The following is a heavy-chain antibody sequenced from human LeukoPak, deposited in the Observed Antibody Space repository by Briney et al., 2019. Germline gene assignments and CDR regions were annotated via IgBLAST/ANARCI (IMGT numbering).Heavy chain of an antibody. CDR1: GGSVSSGSYY. Sequence: SETLSLTCTVSGGSVSSGSYYWSWIRQPPGKGLEWIGYIYYSGSTNYNPSLKSRVTISVDTSKNQFSLKLSSVTAADTAVYYCARAGYYYGSGSYYNTPHFDYWGQGTLVTVSS. D-gene: IGHD3-10*01. CDR3: ARAGYYYGSGSYYNTPHFDY. CDR2: IYYSGST. V-gene: IGHV4-61*01. J-gene: IGHJ4*02.